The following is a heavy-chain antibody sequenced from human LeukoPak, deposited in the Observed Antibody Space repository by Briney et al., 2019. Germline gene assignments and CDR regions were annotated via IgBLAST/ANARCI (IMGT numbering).Heavy chain of an antibody. CDR2: IYSGGST. CDR3: NYDFWSGNDY. J-gene: IGHJ4*02. Sequence: PGGSLRLSCAASGFTVSSNYMSWVRQAPGKGLEWVSVIYSGGSTYYADSVKGRFTISRDNSKNTPYLQMNSLRAEDTAVYYCNYDFWSGNDYWGQGTPVTVSS. D-gene: IGHD3-3*01. V-gene: IGHV3-53*01. CDR1: GFTVSSNY.